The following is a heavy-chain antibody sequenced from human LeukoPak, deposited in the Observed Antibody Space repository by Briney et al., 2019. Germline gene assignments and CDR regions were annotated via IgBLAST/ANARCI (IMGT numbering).Heavy chain of an antibody. V-gene: IGHV4-61*02. Sequence: SQTLSLTCTVSGASISSDTYFWRWIRQPAGKGLEWIGRISSTGRTDYNPSLTSRVTISIDTSKNQLSMQLNSVTAADTAVYYCAKGAGPPWFDPWGQGTLVTVSS. J-gene: IGHJ5*02. CDR1: GASISSDTYF. CDR2: ISSTGRT. CDR3: AKGAGPPWFDP. D-gene: IGHD6-19*01.